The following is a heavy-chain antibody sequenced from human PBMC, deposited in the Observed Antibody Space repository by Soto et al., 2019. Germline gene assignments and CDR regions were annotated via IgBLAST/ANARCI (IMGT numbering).Heavy chain of an antibody. J-gene: IGHJ4*02. Sequence: SVKVSCKASGGPFTSYAITWVRQAPGQGLEWMGGIIPLFDNPNYAQRYQGRVTITADESTSTAYMELSGLKSDDTAVYYCALSYGSYHYGAYWGQGTLVTVSS. CDR3: ALSYGSYHYGAY. CDR1: GGPFTSYA. D-gene: IGHD4-17*01. CDR2: IIPLFDNP. V-gene: IGHV1-69*13.